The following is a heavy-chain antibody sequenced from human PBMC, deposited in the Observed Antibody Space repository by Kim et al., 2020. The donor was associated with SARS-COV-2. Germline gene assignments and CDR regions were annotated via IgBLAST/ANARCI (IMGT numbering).Heavy chain of an antibody. D-gene: IGHD2-15*01. V-gene: IGHV1-69*13. CDR1: GGTFSSYA. Sequence: SVKVSCKASGGTFSSYAISWVRQAPGQGLEWMGGIIPIFGTANYAQKFQGRVTITADESTSTAYMELSSLRSEDTAVYYCARGRPETYCSGGSCEGRGYGMDVWGQGTTVTVSS. CDR3: ARGRPETYCSGGSCEGRGYGMDV. J-gene: IGHJ6*02. CDR2: IIPIFGTA.